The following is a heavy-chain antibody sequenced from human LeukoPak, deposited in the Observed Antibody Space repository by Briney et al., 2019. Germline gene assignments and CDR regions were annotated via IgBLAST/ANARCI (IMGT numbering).Heavy chain of an antibody. CDR2: IIPIFGTA. CDR1: GGTFSSYA. CDR3: ASYTESYSGPAFDP. J-gene: IGHJ5*02. V-gene: IGHV1-69*13. Sequence: ASVKVSCKASGGTFSSYAISWVRQAPGQGLEWMGGIIPIFGTANYAQKFQGRVTITADESTSTAYMELSSLRSEDTAVYYCASYTESYSGPAFDPWGQGTLVTVSS. D-gene: IGHD1-26*01.